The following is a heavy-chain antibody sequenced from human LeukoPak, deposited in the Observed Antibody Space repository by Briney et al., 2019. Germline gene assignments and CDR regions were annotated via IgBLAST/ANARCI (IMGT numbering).Heavy chain of an antibody. CDR1: ELTSTGYS. D-gene: IGHD2-8*01. CDR3: TRGTDGLWDF. Sequence: GGSLRLSCVVSELTSTGYSMTWVRQAPGKGLEWVSSISSSSDYIFYADSVKGRFTISRDNAKNSLYLQMNSLRAEDTAVYYCTRGTDGLWDFWGQGTLVTVSS. CDR2: ISSSSDYI. J-gene: IGHJ4*02. V-gene: IGHV3-21*06.